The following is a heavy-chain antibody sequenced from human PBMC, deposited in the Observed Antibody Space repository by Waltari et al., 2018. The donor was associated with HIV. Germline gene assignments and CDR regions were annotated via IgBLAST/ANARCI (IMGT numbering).Heavy chain of an antibody. CDR1: GGSISSYY. V-gene: IGHV4-59*01. D-gene: IGHD5-18*01. Sequence: QVQLQESGPGLVKPSETLSLTCTVSGGSISSYYWSWIRQPPGKGLEWIGYIYYRGSTNYNPSLKSRVTISVDTSKNQFSLKLSSVTAADTAVYYCARGDRGDTAMVHFDYWGQGTLVTVSS. CDR2: IYYRGST. CDR3: ARGDRGDTAMVHFDY. J-gene: IGHJ4*02.